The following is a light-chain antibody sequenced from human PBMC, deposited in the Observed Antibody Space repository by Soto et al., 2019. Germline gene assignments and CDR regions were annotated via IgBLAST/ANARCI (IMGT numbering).Light chain of an antibody. CDR1: QSISSW. Sequence: DIQMTQSPSTLSASVGDRVTITCRASQSISSWLAWYQQKPGKAPKLLIYKASSLESGVPSRFSGSGSGTEFTLTISSLQPDDFATYDCQQYNSYLFTFGGGTKVEIK. J-gene: IGKJ4*01. CDR3: QQYNSYLFT. CDR2: KAS. V-gene: IGKV1-5*03.